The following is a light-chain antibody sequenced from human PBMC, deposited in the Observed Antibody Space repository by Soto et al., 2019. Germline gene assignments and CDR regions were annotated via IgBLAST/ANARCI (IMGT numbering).Light chain of an antibody. Sequence: QSVLTQPPSASGTPGPRVTISCSGASSNIGKNFVYWYQQLPRTTPKLLISRNDQRPSGVPERFSGSKSGTSASLAISGLRSEDEAEYYCAAWDDSLSGSYAFGTGTKLTVL. CDR3: AAWDDSLSGSYA. J-gene: IGLJ1*01. V-gene: IGLV1-47*01. CDR1: SSNIGKNF. CDR2: RND.